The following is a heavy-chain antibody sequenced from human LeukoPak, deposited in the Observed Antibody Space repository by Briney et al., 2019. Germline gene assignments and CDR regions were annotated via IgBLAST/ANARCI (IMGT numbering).Heavy chain of an antibody. CDR3: ATPPHVSDAFDI. CDR2: INPNSGGT. V-gene: IGHV1-2*02. CDR1: GDTFTGYY. Sequence: GASVKVSCKASGDTFTGYYMHWVRQAPGQGLEWMGWINPNSGGTNYAQKFQGRVTMTRDTSISTAYMELSRLRSDDTAVYYCATPPHVSDAFDIWGQGTMVTVSS. J-gene: IGHJ3*02.